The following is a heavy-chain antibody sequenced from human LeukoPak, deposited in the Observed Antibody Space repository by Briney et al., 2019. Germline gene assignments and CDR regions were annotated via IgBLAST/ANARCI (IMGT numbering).Heavy chain of an antibody. CDR1: GGSISGFY. Sequence: SETLSLTCTVSGGSISGFYWSWMRQPPGKGLEWIGYIYYSGSTNYNPSLKSRVTISVDTSKNQFSLRLSSVTAADTAVYYCARVGGYYDSSGYYQPSDFDYWGQGTLVTVSS. J-gene: IGHJ4*02. V-gene: IGHV4-59*01. CDR2: IYYSGST. D-gene: IGHD3-22*01. CDR3: ARVGGYYDSSGYYQPSDFDY.